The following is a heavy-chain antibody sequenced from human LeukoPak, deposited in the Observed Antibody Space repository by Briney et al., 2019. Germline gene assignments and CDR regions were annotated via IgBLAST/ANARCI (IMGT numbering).Heavy chain of an antibody. CDR2: ISWNSGSI. V-gene: IGHV3-9*01. CDR3: ARGSGYDLDFDY. D-gene: IGHD5-12*01. CDR1: GFTFDDYA. J-gene: IGHJ4*02. Sequence: GRSLRLSCAASGFTFDDYAMHWVRQAPGKGLEWVSGISWNSGSIGYADSVKGRFTISRDNAKNSLYLQMNSLRAEDTAVYYCARGSGYDLDFDYWGQGTLVTVSS.